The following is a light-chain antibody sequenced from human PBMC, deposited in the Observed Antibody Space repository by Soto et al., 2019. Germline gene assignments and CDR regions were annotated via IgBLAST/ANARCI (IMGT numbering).Light chain of an antibody. J-gene: IGKJ1*01. V-gene: IGKV1-27*01. Sequence: DIQMTQSPSSLSASVGDRVTITCRASQGISNYLAWYQQRPGKVPKLLIYAASILQSGVPSRVSGSGSGTHFTLTISALQPEDVETYYCQKYNSAPRTFGQGTKVEIK. CDR2: AAS. CDR1: QGISNY. CDR3: QKYNSAPRT.